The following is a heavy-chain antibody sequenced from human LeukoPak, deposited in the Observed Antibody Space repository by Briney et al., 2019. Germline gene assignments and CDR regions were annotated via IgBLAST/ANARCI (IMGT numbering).Heavy chain of an antibody. V-gene: IGHV4-59*01. D-gene: IGHD5-24*01. Sequence: PSETLSLTCTVSGGSISSYYWNWIRQPPGKGLEWIGYIYYSGSTNYNPSLKSRVTISVDTSKNQFSLKLSSVTAADTAVYYCAGQLWRRDGYNLSAFDIWGQGTMVTVSS. CDR1: GGSISSYY. CDR3: AGQLWRRDGYNLSAFDI. CDR2: IYYSGST. J-gene: IGHJ3*02.